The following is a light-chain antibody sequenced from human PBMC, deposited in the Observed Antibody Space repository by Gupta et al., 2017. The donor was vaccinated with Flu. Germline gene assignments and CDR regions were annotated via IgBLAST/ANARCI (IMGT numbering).Light chain of an antibody. CDR3: ATWDDGLRGRV. Sequence: QSVLTQPPSASGTPGQRVAISCSGSSSNIGSRSVSWYQQVPGTAPNLLIYSNDQRPSGVPDRFSCPKSGTSASRAIRGLRSEDEADDYCATWDDGLRGRVFGGGTKLTVL. CDR1: SSNIGSRS. V-gene: IGLV1-47*02. CDR2: SND. J-gene: IGLJ3*02.